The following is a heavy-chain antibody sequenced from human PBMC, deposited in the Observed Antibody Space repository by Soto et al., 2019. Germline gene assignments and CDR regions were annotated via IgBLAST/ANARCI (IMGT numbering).Heavy chain of an antibody. V-gene: IGHV1-69*01. D-gene: IGHD5-12*01. CDR2: IIPIFGTA. Sequence: QVQLVQSGAEVKKPGSSVKVSCKASGGTFSSYAISWVRQAPGRGLEWMGGIIPIFGTANYAQKFQGRVTITEDESTSTAYMELSSLRYEDTAVYYCAGRGYGYTGRYWFDPWGQGTLVTVSS. CDR1: GGTFSSYA. CDR3: AGRGYGYTGRYWFDP. J-gene: IGHJ5*02.